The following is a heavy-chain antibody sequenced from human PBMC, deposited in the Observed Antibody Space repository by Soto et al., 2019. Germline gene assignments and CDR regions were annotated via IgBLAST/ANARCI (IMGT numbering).Heavy chain of an antibody. Sequence: DVQLVESGGGLVQPGRSLRHSCAASGFTFDDYAMHWVRQAPGKGLEWVSGISWNSGSIGYADSVKGRFTISRDNAKNSLYLQMNSLRAEDTALYYCAKDLTAETPGDSWGQGTLVTVSS. CDR3: AKDLTAETPGDS. CDR2: ISWNSGSI. CDR1: GFTFDDYA. J-gene: IGHJ4*02. V-gene: IGHV3-9*01.